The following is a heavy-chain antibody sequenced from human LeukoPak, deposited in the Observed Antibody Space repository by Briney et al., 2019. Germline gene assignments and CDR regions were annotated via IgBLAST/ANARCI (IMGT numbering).Heavy chain of an antibody. CDR3: ARGVEPLAANTLAY. Sequence: GGSLRLSCAASGFTVSTNDMTWVRQAPGKGLEWVSVLYSDGNTKYADSVQGRFTISRDNSKNTLYLEMNSLSPDDTAVYYCARGVEPLAANTLAYWGQGTLVTVSS. J-gene: IGHJ4*02. D-gene: IGHD1-14*01. V-gene: IGHV3-53*01. CDR2: LYSDGNT. CDR1: GFTVSTND.